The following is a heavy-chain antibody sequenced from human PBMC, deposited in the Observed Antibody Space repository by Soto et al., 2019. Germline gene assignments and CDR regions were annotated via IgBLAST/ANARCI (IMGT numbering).Heavy chain of an antibody. CDR1: GFTFSSYG. J-gene: IGHJ4*02. V-gene: IGHV3-30*03. Sequence: HPGGSLRLSCEASGFTFSSYGMHWVRQAPGKGLEWVAVISQDGNTKYYADSVKGRFTISRDNSKNTLYLQMNSLRAEDTAVYYCARDRYYYDSSGPDYWGQGTLVTVSS. CDR3: ARDRYYYDSSGPDY. D-gene: IGHD3-22*01. CDR2: ISQDGNTK.